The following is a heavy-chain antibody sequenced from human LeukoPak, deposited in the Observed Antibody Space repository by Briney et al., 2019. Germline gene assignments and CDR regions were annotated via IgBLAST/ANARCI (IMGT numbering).Heavy chain of an antibody. CDR3: ARGYYSPYYYYGMDV. CDR2: ISSSSSYI. V-gene: IGHV3-21*01. Sequence: GGSLRLSCAASGFTFSSHWMTWVRQAPGKGLEWVSSISSSSSYIYYADSVKGRFTISRDNAKNSLYLQMNSLRAEDTAVYYCARGYYSPYYYYGMDVWGQGTTVTVSS. CDR1: GFTFSSHW. D-gene: IGHD2/OR15-2a*01. J-gene: IGHJ6*02.